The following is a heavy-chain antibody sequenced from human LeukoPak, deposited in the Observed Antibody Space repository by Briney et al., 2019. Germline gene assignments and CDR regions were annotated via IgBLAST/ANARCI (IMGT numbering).Heavy chain of an antibody. CDR3: AKTYVWGSYAFDI. CDR1: GFTFSSYA. CDR2: ISGSGCST. J-gene: IGHJ3*02. Sequence: PGGSLRLSCAASGFTFSSYAMSWVRQAPGKGLEWVSAISGSGCSTYYADSVKGRFTISRDNSKNTLYLQMNSLRAEDTAVYYCAKTYVWGSYAFDIWGQGTMVTVSS. D-gene: IGHD3-16*01. V-gene: IGHV3-23*01.